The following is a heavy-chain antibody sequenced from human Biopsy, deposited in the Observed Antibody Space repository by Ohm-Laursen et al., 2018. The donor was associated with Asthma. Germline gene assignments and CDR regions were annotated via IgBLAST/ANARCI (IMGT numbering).Heavy chain of an antibody. CDR2: SSYSGFR. D-gene: IGHD3-16*01. CDR3: ARDQGDSKFDY. J-gene: IGHJ4*02. CDR1: GGYTGSSDHH. V-gene: IGHV4-61*08. Sequence: GTLSLTCRVSGGYTGSSDHHWAWIRQPPGKGLEWIGLSSYSGFRKYNPSLKSRVTISVDTSKNQLSLNLTSVIAADTAVYYCARDQGDSKFDYWGQGILVTVSS.